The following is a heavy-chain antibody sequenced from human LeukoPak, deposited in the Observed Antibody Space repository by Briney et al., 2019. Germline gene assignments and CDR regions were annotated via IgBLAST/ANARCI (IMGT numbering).Heavy chain of an antibody. CDR2: IHSTGST. CDR1: GGSISGYY. CDR3: ARHLDYYGSGSYEY. D-gene: IGHD3-10*01. J-gene: IGHJ4*02. Sequence: SETLSLTCSVSGGSISGYYWSWIRQPPGKGLEWIGYIHSTGSTDYNPSLKSRVTMPVDTSKNQFSLKLGSVTAADTAVYYCARHLDYYGSGSYEYWGQGTLVTVSS. V-gene: IGHV4-59*08.